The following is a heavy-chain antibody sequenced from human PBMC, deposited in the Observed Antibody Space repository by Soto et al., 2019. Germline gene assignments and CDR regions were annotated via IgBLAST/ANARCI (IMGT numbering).Heavy chain of an antibody. CDR2: ISWNSGSI. CDR1: GFTFDDYA. Sequence: GGSLRLSCAASGFTFDDYAMHWVRQAPGKGLEWVSGISWNSGSIGYADSVKGRFTISRDNAKNSLYLQMNSLRAEDTALYYCAKDNYYGSGSYYNYHYYMDVWGKGTTVTVSS. CDR3: AKDNYYGSGSYYNYHYYMDV. J-gene: IGHJ6*03. D-gene: IGHD3-10*01. V-gene: IGHV3-9*01.